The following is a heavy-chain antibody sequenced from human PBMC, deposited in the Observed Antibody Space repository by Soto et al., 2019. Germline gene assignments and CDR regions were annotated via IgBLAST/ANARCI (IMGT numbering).Heavy chain of an antibody. J-gene: IGHJ4*02. V-gene: IGHV4-30-4*01. CDR1: GGSISSGDYY. Sequence: SETLSLTCTVSGGSISSGDYYWSWIRQPPGKGLEWIGYIYYGGSTYYNPSLKSRVTISVDTSKNQFSLKLSSVTAADTAVYYCARGFLHGRPLTVTTEVIFDYWGQGTLVTVSS. CDR3: ARGFLHGRPLTVTTEVIFDY. CDR2: IYYGGST. D-gene: IGHD4-17*01.